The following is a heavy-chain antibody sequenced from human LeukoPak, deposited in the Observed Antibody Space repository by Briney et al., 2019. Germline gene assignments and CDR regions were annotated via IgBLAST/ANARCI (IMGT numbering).Heavy chain of an antibody. J-gene: IGHJ1*01. CDR1: GGSFSGYY. CDR2: INHSGST. V-gene: IGHV4-34*01. D-gene: IGHD5-18*01. Sequence: SETLSLTCAVYGGSFSGYYWSWIRQPPGKGLEWIGEINHSGSTDYNPSLKSRVTISVDTSKNQFSLKLSSVTAADTAVYYCARTKGYSYGYSYFQHWGQGTLVTVSP. CDR3: ARTKGYSYGYSYFQH.